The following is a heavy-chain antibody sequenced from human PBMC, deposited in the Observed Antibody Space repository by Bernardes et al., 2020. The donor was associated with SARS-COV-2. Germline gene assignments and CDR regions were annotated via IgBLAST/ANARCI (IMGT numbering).Heavy chain of an antibody. J-gene: IGHJ5*02. V-gene: IGHV3-21*01. D-gene: IGHD3-16*01. Sequence: GGSLRLSCVASGFTFTRYTMNWVRQAPGKGLEWVSSISTNSNFVHYADSVKGRFTISRDNAKNSVYLQMNSLKAEDTAVYYCARQVAVFSDDVDRWGQGSLVTVSS. CDR3: ARQVAVFSDDVDR. CDR1: GFTFTRYT. CDR2: ISTNSNFV.